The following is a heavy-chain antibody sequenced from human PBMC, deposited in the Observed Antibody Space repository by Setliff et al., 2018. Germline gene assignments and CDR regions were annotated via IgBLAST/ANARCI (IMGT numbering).Heavy chain of an antibody. CDR3: ARLRGAFDY. CDR1: GGSISSYY. Sequence: SETLSLTCTVSGGSISSYYWSRIRQPPGKRLEWIGYIYYSGSTNYSPSLESRVTISVDTSKNQFSLRLNSATAADTAVYYCARLRGAFDYWGQGTLVTVSS. J-gene: IGHJ4*02. D-gene: IGHD3-16*01. CDR2: IYYSGST. V-gene: IGHV4-59*01.